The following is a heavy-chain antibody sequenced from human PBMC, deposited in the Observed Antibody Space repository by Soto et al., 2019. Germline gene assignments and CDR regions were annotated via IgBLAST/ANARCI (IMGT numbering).Heavy chain of an antibody. V-gene: IGHV4-30-2*01. J-gene: IGHJ3*02. D-gene: IGHD3-16*01. Sequence: SETLSLTCAVSGGSISSGGYSWSWIRQPPGKGLEWIGYIYHSGSTYYNPSLKSRVTISVDRSKNQFSLKLSSVTAADTAVYYCARVRQSAYGAAFDIWGQGTMVTVSS. CDR3: ARVRQSAYGAAFDI. CDR1: GGSISSGGYS. CDR2: IYHSGST.